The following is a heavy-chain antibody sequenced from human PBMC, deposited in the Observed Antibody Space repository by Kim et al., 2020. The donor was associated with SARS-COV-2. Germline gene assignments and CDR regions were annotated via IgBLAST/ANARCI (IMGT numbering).Heavy chain of an antibody. D-gene: IGHD6-19*01. J-gene: IGHJ4*02. CDR1: GFTFSSYG. CDR3: AKDKMVRAYIAVALGYFDY. CDR2: ISYDGSNK. V-gene: IGHV3-30*18. Sequence: GGSLRLSCAASGFTFSSYGMHWVRQAPGKGLEWVAVISYDGSNKYYADSVKGRFTISRDNSKNTLYLQMNSLRAEDTAVYYCAKDKMVRAYIAVALGYFDYWGQRSLVTVSP.